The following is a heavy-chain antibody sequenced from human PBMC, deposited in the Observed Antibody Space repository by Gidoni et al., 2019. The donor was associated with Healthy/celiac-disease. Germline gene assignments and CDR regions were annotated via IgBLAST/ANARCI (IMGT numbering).Heavy chain of an antibody. CDR3: ARESSQSESPYDIVVVPAAMWLAFDI. D-gene: IGHD2-2*01. CDR2: INPSGGST. CDR1: GYTFTSYY. Sequence: QVQLVQSGAEVKKPGASVKVSCKASGYTFTSYYMHWVRQAPGQGLEWMGIINPSGGSTSYAQKCQGRVTMTRDTSTSTVYMELSSLRSEDTAVYYCARESSQSESPYDIVVVPAAMWLAFDIWGQGTMVTVSS. J-gene: IGHJ3*02. V-gene: IGHV1-46*01.